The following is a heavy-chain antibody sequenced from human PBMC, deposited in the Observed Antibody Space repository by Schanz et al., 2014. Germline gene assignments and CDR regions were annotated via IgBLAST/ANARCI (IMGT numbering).Heavy chain of an antibody. J-gene: IGHJ4*02. CDR2: IKKDGSEN. V-gene: IGHV3-7*04. D-gene: IGHD3-10*01. CDR1: GFSFSDYW. CDR3: ARGPIPIQGVPMDF. Sequence: EVQLVESEGGLVQPGGSLRLSCEGSGFSFSDYWMGWVRQAPGKGLEWVANIKKDGSENYYADSVKGRFIISRDNSKDTLYLQMSGLTPEDTAVYYCARGPIPIQGVPMDFWGQGTLVNVSS.